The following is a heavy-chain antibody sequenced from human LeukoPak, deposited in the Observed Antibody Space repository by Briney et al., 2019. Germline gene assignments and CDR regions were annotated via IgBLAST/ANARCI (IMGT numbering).Heavy chain of an antibody. CDR3: ARNGGGYLFDY. CDR1: GGSISSGSYY. V-gene: IGHV4-61*02. J-gene: IGHJ4*02. CDR2: IYTSGST. D-gene: IGHD1-26*01. Sequence: SETLSLTCTVSGGSISSGSYYWSWIRQPAGKGLEWIGRIYTSGSTNYNPSLKSRVTISVDTSKNQFSLKLRSVTAADTAVYYCARNGGGYLFDYWGQGTLVTASS.